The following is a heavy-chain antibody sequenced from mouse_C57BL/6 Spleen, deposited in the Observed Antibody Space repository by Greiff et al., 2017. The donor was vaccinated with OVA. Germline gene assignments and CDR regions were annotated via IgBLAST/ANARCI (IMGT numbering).Heavy chain of an antibody. V-gene: IGHV3-1*01. Sequence: DVKLQESGPGMVKPSQSLSLTCTVTGYSITSGYDWHWIRHFPGNKLEWMGYISYSGSTNYNPSLKSRISITHDTSKNHFFLKLNSVTTEDTATYYCARELTGPYFDVWGTGTTVTVSS. D-gene: IGHD4-1*01. CDR2: ISYSGST. CDR1: GYSITSGYD. J-gene: IGHJ1*03. CDR3: ARELTGPYFDV.